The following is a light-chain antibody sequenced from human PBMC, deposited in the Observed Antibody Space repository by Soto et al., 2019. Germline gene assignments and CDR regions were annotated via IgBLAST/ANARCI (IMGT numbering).Light chain of an antibody. CDR2: KAS. V-gene: IGKV1-5*03. Sequence: DIQMTPSPSTLSASVVDRVTITCRASQSISIWLAWYQQKPGKAPKLLIYKASSLESGVPSRFSGSGSGTDFTLTINSLEPEDFAVYYCQHFGSSLRTFGQGTKVDIK. CDR3: QHFGSSLRT. J-gene: IGKJ1*01. CDR1: QSISIW.